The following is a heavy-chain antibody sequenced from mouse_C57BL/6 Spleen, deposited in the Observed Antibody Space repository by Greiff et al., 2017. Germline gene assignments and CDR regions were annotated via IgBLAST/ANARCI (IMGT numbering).Heavy chain of an antibody. Sequence: VQLQQSGPELVKPGASVKISCKASGYAFSSSWMNWVKQRPGKGLEWIGRIYPGDGDTNYNGKFKGKATLTADKSSSTAYMQLSSLTSEDSAVYFCARSEGYDGGAMDYWGQGTSVTVSS. CDR3: ARSEGYDGGAMDY. CDR2: IYPGDGDT. J-gene: IGHJ4*01. CDR1: GYAFSSSW. V-gene: IGHV1-82*01. D-gene: IGHD2-2*01.